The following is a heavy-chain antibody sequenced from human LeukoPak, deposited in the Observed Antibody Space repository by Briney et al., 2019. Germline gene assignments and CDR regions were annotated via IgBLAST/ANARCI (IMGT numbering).Heavy chain of an antibody. Sequence: GGSLRLSCAASGFTVSSNYMSWVRQAPGKGLEWVSVIYSGGSTYYADSVMGRFTISRDNSKSTLYLQMNSLRAEDTAVYYCARLSASGSYVDYWGQGTLVTVSS. J-gene: IGHJ4*02. CDR3: ARLSASGSYVDY. CDR1: GFTVSSNY. V-gene: IGHV3-53*01. CDR2: IYSGGST. D-gene: IGHD1-26*01.